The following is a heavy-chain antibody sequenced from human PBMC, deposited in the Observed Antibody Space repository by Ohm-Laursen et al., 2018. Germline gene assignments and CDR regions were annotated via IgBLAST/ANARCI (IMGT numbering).Heavy chain of an antibody. J-gene: IGHJ4*02. CDR1: GFTFNNYA. D-gene: IGHD3-16*01. CDR3: AKAPTTRGSFDY. Sequence: SLRLSCAASGFTFNNYAMSWVRQAPGKGLEWVSTLSSSDISTYYADSVKGRFTISRDNAKNSLYLQMNSLRAEDTALYYCAKAPTTRGSFDYWGQGTLVTVSS. CDR2: LSSSDIST. V-gene: IGHV3-23*01.